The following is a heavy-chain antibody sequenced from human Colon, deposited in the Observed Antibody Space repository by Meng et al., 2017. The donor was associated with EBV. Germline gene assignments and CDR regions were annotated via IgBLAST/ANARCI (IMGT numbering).Heavy chain of an antibody. CDR1: GGSIRGSSYF. V-gene: IGHV4-39*02. CDR3: ARDPSLDPTPFDY. CDR2: VYYSGST. Sequence: PESGPGLVKPSETLSPTCSVSGGSIRGSSYFWDWVRQPPGKGLEWIGSVYYSGSTHYNPSLKSRVTISVDTSKNQFSLRLNSVTAADTAVYYCARDPSLDPTPFDYWGQGILVTVSS. D-gene: IGHD2-2*03. J-gene: IGHJ4*02.